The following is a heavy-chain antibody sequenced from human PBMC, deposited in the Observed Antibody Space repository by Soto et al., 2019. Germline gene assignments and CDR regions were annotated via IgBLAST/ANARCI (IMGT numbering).Heavy chain of an antibody. CDR3: ARYRREAVAGYTLDN. CDR2: VYNSGST. Sequence: PSETLSLTCTVSGGSISSNYWTWIRQPPGKGLEWIGYVYNSGSTNYNPSLKSRVTVSEDTSKSQFSLKVNSMTAADTAVYYCARYRREAVAGYTLDNWGQGILVTVSS. J-gene: IGHJ4*02. V-gene: IGHV4-59*01. D-gene: IGHD6-13*01. CDR1: GGSISSNY.